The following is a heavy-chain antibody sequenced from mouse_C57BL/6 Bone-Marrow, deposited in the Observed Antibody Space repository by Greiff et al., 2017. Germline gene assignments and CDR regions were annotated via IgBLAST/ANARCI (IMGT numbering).Heavy chain of an antibody. CDR2: IDPSDSET. CDR1: GYTFTSYW. J-gene: IGHJ1*03. Sequence: VQLQQPGAELVRPGSSVKLSCKASGYTFTSYWMHWVKQRPIHGLEWIGNIDPSDSETHYNQKFKDKATLTVDKSSSTAYMQLSSLTSEDSAVYYCARRGLRRYFDVWGTGTTVTVSS. V-gene: IGHV1-52*01. D-gene: IGHD1-2*01. CDR3: ARRGLRRYFDV.